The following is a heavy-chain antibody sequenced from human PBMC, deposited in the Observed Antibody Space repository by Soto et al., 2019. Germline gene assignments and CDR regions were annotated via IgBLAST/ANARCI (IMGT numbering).Heavy chain of an antibody. CDR3: VRDGTKTLRDWFDP. CDR1: GASIRGFY. V-gene: IGHV4-4*07. Sequence: ESLSLTCPVSGASIRGFYWSWIRKSAGKGLEWIGLIYATGTTDYNPSIKSRVMMSVDTSKKQFSLKLRSVTAADTDVYYCVRDGTKTLRDWFDPWGQGISVTVSS. D-gene: IGHD1-1*01. J-gene: IGHJ5*02. CDR2: IYATGTT.